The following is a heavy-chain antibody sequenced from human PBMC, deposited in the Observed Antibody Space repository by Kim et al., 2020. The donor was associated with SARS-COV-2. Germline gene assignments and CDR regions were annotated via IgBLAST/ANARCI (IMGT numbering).Heavy chain of an antibody. CDR3: TRSHGVY. CDR1: GGSISSRTYY. D-gene: IGHD3-3*01. Sequence: SETLSLTCIVSGGSISSRTYYWGWVRQPPGKGLEWIGMISYSGSAPYNPSLKGRVSISLDTSKNQFSLRLYPVTAADTAVYYCTRSHGVYCGQGTLVTVSS. V-gene: IGHV4-39*01. CDR2: ISYSGSA. J-gene: IGHJ4*02.